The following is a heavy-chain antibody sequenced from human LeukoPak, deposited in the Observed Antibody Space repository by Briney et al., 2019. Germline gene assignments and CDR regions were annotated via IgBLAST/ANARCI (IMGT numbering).Heavy chain of an antibody. J-gene: IGHJ4*02. CDR3: ARHEATGTHFDY. V-gene: IGHV4-59*08. D-gene: IGHD6-13*01. Sequence: SETLSLTCTVSGGSISSYCWSWIRQPPGKGLEWIGYIYYSGSTNYNPSLRSRVTISVDTSKNHLSLKLTSVTAADTAVYYCARHEATGTHFDYWGQGTLVSVSS. CDR2: IYYSGST. CDR1: GGSISSYC.